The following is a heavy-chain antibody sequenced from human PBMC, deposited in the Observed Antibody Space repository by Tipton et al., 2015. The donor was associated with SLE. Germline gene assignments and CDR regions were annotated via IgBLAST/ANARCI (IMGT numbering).Heavy chain of an antibody. CDR2: IWYDGSNK. D-gene: IGHD1-26*01. Sequence: SLRLSCAEYGRTFSTYGMHWVRQAPGKGLEWVAVIWYDGSNKYYADSVKGRFTISRDNSKNTLYLQMNSLRAEDTAVYYCARVGGGSFISNWFDPWGQGTLVTVSS. V-gene: IGHV3-33*01. J-gene: IGHJ5*02. CDR1: GRTFSTYG. CDR3: ARVGGGSFISNWFDP.